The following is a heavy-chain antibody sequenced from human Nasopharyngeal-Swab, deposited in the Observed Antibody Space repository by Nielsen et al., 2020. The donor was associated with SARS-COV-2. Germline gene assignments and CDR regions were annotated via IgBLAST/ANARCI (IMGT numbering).Heavy chain of an antibody. D-gene: IGHD1-26*01. CDR1: GFTFSNFW. V-gene: IGHV3-7*03. J-gene: IGHJ5*01. CDR3: ARGGSWFDS. Sequence: GGSLRLSCAASGFTFSNFWMTWVRQAPGKGLEWVANIKQDGSEQKYVDSVKGRFTISRDNAKNSLFLQMNSLRGDDTAIYYRARGGSWFDSWGPGTLVTISS. CDR2: IKQDGSEQ.